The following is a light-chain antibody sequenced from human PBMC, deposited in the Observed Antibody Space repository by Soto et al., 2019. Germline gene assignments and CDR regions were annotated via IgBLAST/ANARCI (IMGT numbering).Light chain of an antibody. J-gene: IGKJ3*01. CDR3: QQYERGFT. CDR2: DAS. V-gene: IGKV3-20*01. CDR1: QSVSSRS. Sequence: VLTQHPSTLSLSPEESATLACRASQSVSSRSLAWYQQKPGQAPRLLIYDASSRVTGIPDRFSGSGSGTDFSLTISRPEPEDFAVYYCQQYERGFTFGPGTKVDIK.